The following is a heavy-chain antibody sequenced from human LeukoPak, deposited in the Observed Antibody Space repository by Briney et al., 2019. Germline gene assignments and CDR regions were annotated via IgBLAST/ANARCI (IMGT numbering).Heavy chain of an antibody. V-gene: IGHV4-38-2*01. CDR3: ASRSYSYGYNY. Sequence: SETLSLTCAVSGYSMRSGYYWDWIRQPPGKGLEWIGSIYYSGSTYYNPSLKSRVTISVDTSKNQFSLNLSSVTAADTAVYYCASRSYSYGYNYWGQGNLVTVSS. J-gene: IGHJ4*02. CDR2: IYYSGST. CDR1: GYSMRSGYY. D-gene: IGHD5-18*01.